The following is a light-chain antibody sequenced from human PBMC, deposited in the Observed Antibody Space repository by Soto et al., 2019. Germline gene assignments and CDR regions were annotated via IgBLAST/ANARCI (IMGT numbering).Light chain of an antibody. CDR1: QSVSSY. Sequence: EIVLTQSPATLSLSPGERATLSCRASQSVSSYLAWYQQKPGQAPRLLIYDASNSATGIPARFSGSGSGTDFTLTISSLEPEDFAVYYCQQRSNWPFTWTFGQGTKVEIK. V-gene: IGKV3-11*01. CDR3: QQRSNWPFTWT. CDR2: DAS. J-gene: IGKJ1*01.